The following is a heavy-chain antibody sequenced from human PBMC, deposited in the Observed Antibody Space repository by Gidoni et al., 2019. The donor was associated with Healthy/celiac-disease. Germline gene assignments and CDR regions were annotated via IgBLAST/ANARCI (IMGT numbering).Heavy chain of an antibody. J-gene: IGHJ4*02. V-gene: IGHV1-2*02. CDR2: INPNSGGT. D-gene: IGHD1-26*01. CDR1: GYTFTGYY. CDR3: ARDPGQWELRNYFDY. Sequence: QVQLVQSGAEVKKPGASVKVSCKASGYTFTGYYMHWVRQAPGQGLEWMGWINPNSGGTNYAQKFQGRVTMTRDTSISTAYMELSRLRSDDTAVYYCARDPGQWELRNYFDYWGQGTLVTVSS.